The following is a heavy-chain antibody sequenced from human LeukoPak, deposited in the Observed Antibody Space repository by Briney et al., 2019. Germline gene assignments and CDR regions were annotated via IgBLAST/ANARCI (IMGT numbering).Heavy chain of an antibody. CDR1: GFTFSSYA. J-gene: IGHJ4*02. CDR2: ISYDGSNK. V-gene: IGHV3-30-3*01. CDR3: ARAIYDSWSGIDY. Sequence: GGSLRLSCAASGFTFSSYAMHWVRQAPGKGLEWVAVISYDGSNKYYADSVKGRFTISRDNSKNTLYLQMNSLRAEDTAVYYCARAIYDSWSGIDYWGQGTLVTVSS. D-gene: IGHD3-3*01.